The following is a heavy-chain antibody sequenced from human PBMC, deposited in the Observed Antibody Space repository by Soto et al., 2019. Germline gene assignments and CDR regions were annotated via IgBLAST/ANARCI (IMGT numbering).Heavy chain of an antibody. D-gene: IGHD3-22*01. J-gene: IGHJ4*02. V-gene: IGHV4-39*02. CDR3: ARDPPLSMIVVVGVDDF. CDR1: GGSISGYY. CDR2: LFYGGTT. Sequence: SATLSLTCTVSGGSISGYYWAWTRQPPGKGLEWVGSLFYGGTTDYNPSLKSRLTMSLDTSKNHFSLRAEDTAVYYCARDPPLSMIVVVGVDDFWGQGTLVTVSS.